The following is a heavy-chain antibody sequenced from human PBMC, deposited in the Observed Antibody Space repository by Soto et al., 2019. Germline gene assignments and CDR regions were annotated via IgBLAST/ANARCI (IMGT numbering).Heavy chain of an antibody. Sequence: QITLKESGPTLVKPTQTLTLTCTFSGFSLSTSGVGVGWIRQPPGKALEWLALIYWDDDKRYSPSLKSRLTITKDTTKNQVVLTMSIMDPVDTATYYCAHSRGGRALLDYWGQGTQVTVS. J-gene: IGHJ4*02. CDR3: AHSRGGRALLDY. D-gene: IGHD2-15*01. V-gene: IGHV2-5*02. CDR1: GFSLSTSGVG. CDR2: IYWDDDK.